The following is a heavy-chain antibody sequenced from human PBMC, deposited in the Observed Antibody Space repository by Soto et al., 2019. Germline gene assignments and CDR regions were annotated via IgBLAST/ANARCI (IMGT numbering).Heavy chain of an antibody. J-gene: IGHJ5*02. D-gene: IGHD3-9*01. CDR1: GGSISSYY. Sequence: QVQLQESGPGLVKPSETLSLTCTVSGGSISSYYWSWIRQPPGKGLEWIGYIYYSGSTNYNPSLKSRVTISVDTSKNQFSLKLSSVTAADTAVYYCARVKLRTGPLGFDPWGQGTLVTVSS. CDR2: IYYSGST. CDR3: ARVKLRTGPLGFDP. V-gene: IGHV4-59*01.